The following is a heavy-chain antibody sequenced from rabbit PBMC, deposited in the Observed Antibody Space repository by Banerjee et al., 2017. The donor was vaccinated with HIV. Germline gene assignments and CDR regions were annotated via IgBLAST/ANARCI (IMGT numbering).Heavy chain of an antibody. D-gene: IGHD6-1*01. Sequence: QSLEESGGDLVKPGTSLTLTCTASGFDFSSGYDMCWVRQAPGKGLEWIACVDVGSSDTTYQASWVNGRFTVSKTSSTTVTLQMTSLTAADTATYFCARDPYGGYHGYGYALNLWGPGTLVTVS. J-gene: IGHJ4*01. CDR2: VDVGSSDTT. CDR3: ARDPYGGYHGYGYALNL. V-gene: IGHV1S40*01. CDR1: GFDFSSGYD.